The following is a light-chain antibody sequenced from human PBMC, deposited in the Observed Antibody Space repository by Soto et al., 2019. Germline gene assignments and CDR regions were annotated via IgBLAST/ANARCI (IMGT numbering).Light chain of an antibody. CDR1: SSDVGGYNY. J-gene: IGLJ7*01. Sequence: QSALTQPASVSGSPGQSITISCTGTSSDVGGYNYVSWYQQHPGKAPKLMIYEVSNRPSGVSNRFSGSKSGNTASLTISGLQAEDESEYYCRSYTSSSTREAVFGGGTQLTVL. CDR3: RSYTSSSTREAV. CDR2: EVS. V-gene: IGLV2-14*01.